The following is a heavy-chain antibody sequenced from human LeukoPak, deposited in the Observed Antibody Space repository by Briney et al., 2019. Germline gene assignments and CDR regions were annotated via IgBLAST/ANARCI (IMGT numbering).Heavy chain of an antibody. J-gene: IGHJ4*02. CDR3: ARSQIYSGSYSDY. Sequence: PSETLSLTCTVSGGSISSYYWSWIRQPPGKGLEWIGYIYYNGGTNYNPSLKSRVTISVDTSKNQFSLKLSSVTAADTAVYYCARSQIYSGSYSDYWGQGTLVTVSS. V-gene: IGHV4-59*08. CDR1: GGSISSYY. D-gene: IGHD1-26*01. CDR2: IYYNGGT.